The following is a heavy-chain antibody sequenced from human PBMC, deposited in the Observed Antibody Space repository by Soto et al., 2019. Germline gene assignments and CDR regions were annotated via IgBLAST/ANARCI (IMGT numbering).Heavy chain of an antibody. D-gene: IGHD5-12*01. Sequence: EVQLLESGGGLVQPGGSLRLSCAASGFTFSSDAMSWVRQAPGKGLEWVSAISGSGGSTYYADSVKGRFTISRDNSKNTLYLQMNSLRAEDTAVYYCASAIVATIGVDYWGQGTLVTVSS. CDR2: ISGSGGST. J-gene: IGHJ4*02. CDR1: GFTFSSDA. V-gene: IGHV3-23*01. CDR3: ASAIVATIGVDY.